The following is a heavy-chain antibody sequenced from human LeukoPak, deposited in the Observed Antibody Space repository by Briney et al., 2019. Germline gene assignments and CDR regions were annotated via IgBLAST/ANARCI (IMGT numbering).Heavy chain of an antibody. CDR2: INPSGGST. CDR1: GYTFTSYY. J-gene: IGHJ4*02. D-gene: IGHD5-24*01. CDR3: ARVHRDEEVATMGFDY. V-gene: IGHV1-46*01. Sequence: ASVKVSCKASGYTFTSYYMHWVRQAPGQGLEWMGIINPSGGSTSYAQKFQGRVTMTRDTSTSTVYMELSSLRSEDTAVYYCARVHRDEEVATMGFDYWGQGTLVTVSS.